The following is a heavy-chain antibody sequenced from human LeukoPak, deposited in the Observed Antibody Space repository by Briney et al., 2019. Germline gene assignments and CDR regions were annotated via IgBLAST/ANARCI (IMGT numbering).Heavy chain of an antibody. CDR2: IYPGDSDT. CDR3: ARHRGRTYYYDSSGPIEY. Sequence: GESLKISCKGSGYSFTSYCIGWVRQMPGKGLEWVGIIYPGDSDTRYSPSFQSPVTISPDKSLGVAYLQSDQLRATDTGMYYCARHRGRTYYYDSSGPIEYWGQGTLVTVSS. J-gene: IGHJ4*02. D-gene: IGHD3-22*01. V-gene: IGHV5-51*01. CDR1: GYSFTSYC.